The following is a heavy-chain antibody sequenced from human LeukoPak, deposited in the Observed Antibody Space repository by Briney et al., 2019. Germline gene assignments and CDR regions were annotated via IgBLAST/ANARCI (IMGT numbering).Heavy chain of an antibody. CDR3: ARVGGLYRSGHVDY. D-gene: IGHD3-3*01. V-gene: IGHV4-30-4*08. CDR1: GGSISSGDYY. J-gene: IGHJ4*02. Sequence: PSETLSLTCTVSGGSISSGDYYWSWIRQPPGKGLEWIGYIYYSGSTYYNPSLKSRVTISVDTSKNQFSLKLSSVTAADTAVYYCARVGGLYRSGHVDYWGQGTLVTVSS. CDR2: IYYSGST.